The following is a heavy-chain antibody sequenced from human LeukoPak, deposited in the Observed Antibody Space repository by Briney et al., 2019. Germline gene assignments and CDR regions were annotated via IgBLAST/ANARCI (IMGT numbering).Heavy chain of an antibody. D-gene: IGHD2-2*01. CDR1: GFTFSNYA. J-gene: IGHJ4*02. Sequence: GGSLRLSCAASGFTFSNYAMNWVRQAPGKGLVWVSVNGGSGGDTYYADSEKGRFTISRDSSKNSLYLHMNSLSAEDTGLYYCTKDLVVVPVLVNYFDSWGQGTLVTVSS. V-gene: IGHV3-23*01. CDR3: TKDLVVVPVLVNYFDS. CDR2: NGGSGGDT.